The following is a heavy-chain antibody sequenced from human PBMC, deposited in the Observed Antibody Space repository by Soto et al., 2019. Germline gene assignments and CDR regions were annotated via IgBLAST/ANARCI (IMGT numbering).Heavy chain of an antibody. Sequence: GGSLRLSCAASRFTFSSYSMNWVRQAPGKGLEWVSYISSSSSTIYYADSVKGRFTISRDNAKNSLYLQMNSLRDEDTAVYYCARGTSGAIAPYYFDNWGQGTLVTAPQ. CDR1: RFTFSSYS. CDR2: ISSSSSTI. D-gene: IGHD1-26*01. V-gene: IGHV3-48*02. CDR3: ARGTSGAIAPYYFDN. J-gene: IGHJ4*02.